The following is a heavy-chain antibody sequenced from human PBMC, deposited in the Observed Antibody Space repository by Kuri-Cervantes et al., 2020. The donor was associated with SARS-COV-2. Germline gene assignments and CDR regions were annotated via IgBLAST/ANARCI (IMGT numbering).Heavy chain of an antibody. J-gene: IGHJ3*02. Sequence: GESLKISCAASGFTFSDHYMDWVRQAPGRGLEWVGRIRNKDGKYSTEYAASERGRFTISRDDSKKSLYLQMNSLQTEDTAVYYCTSLQRIPLFDIWGQGTVVTVSS. CDR1: GFTFSDHY. CDR3: TSLQRIPLFDI. V-gene: IGHV3-72*01. D-gene: IGHD2-21*01. CDR2: IRNKDGKYST.